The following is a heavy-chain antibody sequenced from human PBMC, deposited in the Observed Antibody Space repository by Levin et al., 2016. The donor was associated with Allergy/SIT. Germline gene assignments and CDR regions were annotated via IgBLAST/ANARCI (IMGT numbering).Heavy chain of an antibody. Sequence: GSLRLSCTVSGGSISSSSYYWGWIRQPPGKGLEWIGSIYYSGSTNYNPSLRSRVTISVDTSKNRFSLRLSSVTAADTAVYYCVRVTTDRITTSGVPRGGAFDIWGQGTVVTVSS. D-gene: IGHD3-3*01. CDR1: GGSISSSSYY. J-gene: IGHJ3*02. CDR3: VRVTTDRITTSGVPRGGAFDI. CDR2: IYYSGST. V-gene: IGHV4-39*07.